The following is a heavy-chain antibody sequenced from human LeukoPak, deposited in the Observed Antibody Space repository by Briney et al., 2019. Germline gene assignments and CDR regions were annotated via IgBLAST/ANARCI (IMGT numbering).Heavy chain of an antibody. Sequence: SVKVSCKASGGTFSSYAISWVRQAPGQGLEWMGGIIPIFGTANYAQKFQGRVTITADESTSTAYMELGSLRSEDTAVYYCARILSSAYYYDSSGYNWGQGTLVTVSS. CDR2: IIPIFGTA. V-gene: IGHV1-69*13. D-gene: IGHD3-22*01. CDR1: GGTFSSYA. J-gene: IGHJ4*02. CDR3: ARILSSAYYYDSSGYN.